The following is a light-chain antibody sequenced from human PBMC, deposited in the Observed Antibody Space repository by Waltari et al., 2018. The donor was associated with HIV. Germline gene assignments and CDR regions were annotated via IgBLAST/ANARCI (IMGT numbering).Light chain of an antibody. CDR3: SVWDVTLNGLV. Sequence: QSLLTQSPSASGTPGQRVNISRFGTSSNIGTRSVNWYQHFPGTPPRLVIFRNTERPSGVPDRFSGSKSGTSASLAISGLHSQDEADYYCSVWDVTLNGLVFGGGTRLTVL. V-gene: IGLV1-44*01. CDR2: RNT. J-gene: IGLJ2*01. CDR1: SSNIGTRS.